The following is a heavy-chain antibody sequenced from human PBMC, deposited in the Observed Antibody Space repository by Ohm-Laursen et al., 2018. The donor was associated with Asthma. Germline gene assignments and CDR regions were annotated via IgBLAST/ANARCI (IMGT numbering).Heavy chain of an antibody. CDR3: AKDRGYGGNSGYTSYYFDY. Sequence: SLRLSCSASGFTFSSYGMHWVRQAPGEGLEWVAVIWYDGSNKYYADSVKGRFTISRDNSKNTLYLQMNSLRAEDTAVYYCAKDRGYGGNSGYTSYYFDYWGQGTLVTVSS. V-gene: IGHV3-33*06. CDR2: IWYDGSNK. D-gene: IGHD4-23*01. CDR1: GFTFSSYG. J-gene: IGHJ4*02.